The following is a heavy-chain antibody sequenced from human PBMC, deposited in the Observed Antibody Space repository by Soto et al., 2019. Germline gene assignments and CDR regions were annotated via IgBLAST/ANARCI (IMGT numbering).Heavy chain of an antibody. Sequence: QVQLQESGPGLVKPSETLSLTCTVSGGSISSYYWSWIRQPPGKGLEWIGYIYYRGSTNYNPSLKRRVTISVDTSKNQFSLKLSSVTAADTAVYYCARGRGRDYYDSSGYYRGTRGYFDYWGQGTLVTVSS. J-gene: IGHJ4*02. V-gene: IGHV4-59*01. D-gene: IGHD3-22*01. CDR2: IYYRGST. CDR1: GGSISSYY. CDR3: ARGRGRDYYDSSGYYRGTRGYFDY.